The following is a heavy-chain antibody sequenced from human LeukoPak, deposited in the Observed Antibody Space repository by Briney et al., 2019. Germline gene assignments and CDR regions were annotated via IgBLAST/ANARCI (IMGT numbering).Heavy chain of an antibody. CDR1: GYNFTRYG. V-gene: IGHV1-18*01. J-gene: IGHJ4*02. D-gene: IGHD6-13*01. CDR2: ISAYNGNT. Sequence: ASVKVSCKASGYNFTRYGINWVRQAPGQGLEWMGWISAYNGNTNYAQKVQGRVTMTTDTSTNTAYMELRSLRSDDTAVYYCARGGGVAAAGTSFDYWGQGTLVTVSS. CDR3: ARGGGVAAAGTSFDY.